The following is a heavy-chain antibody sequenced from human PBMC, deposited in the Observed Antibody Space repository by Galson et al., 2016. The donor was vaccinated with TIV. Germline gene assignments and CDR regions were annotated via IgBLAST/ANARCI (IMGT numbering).Heavy chain of an antibody. V-gene: IGHV5-51*01. CDR3: ARHHDSWSGPGYFYMDV. J-gene: IGHJ6*03. D-gene: IGHD3-3*01. Sequence: QSGAEVKKPGESLKISCKASGYSFATFWVGWVRQMPGQGLEWMGVICPADSETRYSPSFQGQVTISADKSISTAYLQWISLKASDTAIYYRARHHDSWSGPGYFYMDVWGKGTTVSVSS. CDR1: GYSFATFW. CDR2: ICPADSET.